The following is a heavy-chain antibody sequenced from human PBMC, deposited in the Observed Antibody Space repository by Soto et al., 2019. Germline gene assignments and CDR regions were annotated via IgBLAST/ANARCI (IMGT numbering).Heavy chain of an antibody. CDR2: ISTTGSYI. Sequence: EVQLVESGGGLVKPGGSLRLSCAASGFTFSSYSMNWVRQAPGKGLEWVSSISTTGSYIYYADSVKGRFTISRDNAKNSLYLQMNSLRAEDTAVYYCVRGGWGLLWDLDYWGQGTLVTVSS. V-gene: IGHV3-21*01. D-gene: IGHD1-26*01. CDR1: GFTFSSYS. CDR3: VRGGWGLLWDLDY. J-gene: IGHJ4*02.